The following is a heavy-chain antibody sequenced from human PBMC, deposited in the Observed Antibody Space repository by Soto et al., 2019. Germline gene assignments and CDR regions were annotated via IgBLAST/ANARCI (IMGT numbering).Heavy chain of an antibody. CDR2: IRRKANSYTT. Sequence: AGGSLRLSCAASGFTFNDHYMDWARQAPGKGLEWVGRIRRKANSYTTVYAASVKGRFIISRDDSKNSVYLQMNSLKTEDTAVYYCTTRFRGGRGPFDYWGQGTLVTVSS. CDR1: GFTFNDHY. D-gene: IGHD2-15*01. CDR3: TTRFRGGRGPFDY. J-gene: IGHJ4*02. V-gene: IGHV3-72*01.